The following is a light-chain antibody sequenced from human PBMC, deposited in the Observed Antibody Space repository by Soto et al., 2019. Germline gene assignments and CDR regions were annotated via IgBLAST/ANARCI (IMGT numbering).Light chain of an antibody. CDR1: SSDVGGYNY. V-gene: IGLV2-14*01. CDR2: EVS. J-gene: IGLJ1*01. Sequence: QSVLTQPASVSGSPGQSITISCTGTSSDVGGYNYVSWYQLHQGKAPTLMVYEVSYRPSGVSSRFSGSKSANTASLTISGLQAEDEADYYCSSYASSTAYVFGTGTKVTVL. CDR3: SSYASSTAYV.